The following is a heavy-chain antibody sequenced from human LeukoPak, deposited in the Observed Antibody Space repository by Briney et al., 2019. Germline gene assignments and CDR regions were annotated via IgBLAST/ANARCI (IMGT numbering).Heavy chain of an antibody. Sequence: PGGSLRLSCVASGFSFRNYAIHWVRQAPGKGLEYVSVINTDGRITYYADSVKGRFTISRDNSKNTVYLQMGSLRGEDMAVYYCTRGPNDYFKWGQGTLVTVSS. CDR3: TRGPNDYFK. D-gene: IGHD1-1*01. CDR1: GFSFRNYA. V-gene: IGHV3-64*02. J-gene: IGHJ4*02. CDR2: INTDGRIT.